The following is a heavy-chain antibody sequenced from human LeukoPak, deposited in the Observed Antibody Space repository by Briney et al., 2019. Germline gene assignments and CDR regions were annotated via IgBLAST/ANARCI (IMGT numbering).Heavy chain of an antibody. Sequence: GGSLRLSCAASGFTFSSIAMSWVRQAPDKGLEWVSTISGSGGGTYYADSVKGRFTISRDDSKNTLYLQMNSLRADDTAVYYCAKDLGRYRNNFFDYWGRGNLVTVSS. CDR1: GFTFSSIA. V-gene: IGHV3-23*01. CDR3: AKDLGRYRNNFFDY. D-gene: IGHD1-26*01. J-gene: IGHJ4*02. CDR2: ISGSGGGT.